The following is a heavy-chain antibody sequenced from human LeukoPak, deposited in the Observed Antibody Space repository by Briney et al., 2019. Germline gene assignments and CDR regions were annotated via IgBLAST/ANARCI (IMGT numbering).Heavy chain of an antibody. CDR2: ISYDGSNK. J-gene: IGHJ6*03. V-gene: IGHV3-30*04. Sequence: PGRSLRLSCAASGFTFSSYAMHWVRQAPGKGLEWVAVISYDGSNKYYADSMKGRFTISRDNSKNTLYLQMNSLRAEDTAVYYCAQGQLVRYYYYYYMDVWGKGTTVTVSS. CDR1: GFTFSSYA. CDR3: AQGQLVRYYYYYYMDV. D-gene: IGHD6-13*01.